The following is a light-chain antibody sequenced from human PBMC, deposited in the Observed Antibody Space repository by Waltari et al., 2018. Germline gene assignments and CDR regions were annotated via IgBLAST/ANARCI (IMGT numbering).Light chain of an antibody. V-gene: IGKV2-28*01. CDR2: LGS. CDR3: MQILQPART. CDR1: QSLLHSNGYNY. J-gene: IGKJ2*01. Sequence: DILMTQSPLSLPVTPGEPASISCRSSQSLLHSNGYNYLDWYLQKPGQSPQVLIYLGSNRASGVPDSFSGSGSGTDSTLNISRVEAEDVGVSYCMQILQPARTFGQGTRLEIK.